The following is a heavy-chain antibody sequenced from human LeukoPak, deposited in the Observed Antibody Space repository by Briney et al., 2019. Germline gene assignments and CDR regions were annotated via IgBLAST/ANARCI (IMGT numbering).Heavy chain of an antibody. CDR1: GGSISSGYY. D-gene: IGHD3-22*01. V-gene: IGHV4-39*01. J-gene: IGHJ5*02. CDR2: VRYSGST. CDR3: ARRCYDSSGYLYWFDP. Sequence: PSETLSLTCTVSGGSISSGYYWGWIRQPPGKGLEWIGNVRYSGSTYYNPSLKSRVTISVDTSKNQFSLKLSSVTAADTAVYYCARRCYDSSGYLYWFDPWGQGTLVTVSS.